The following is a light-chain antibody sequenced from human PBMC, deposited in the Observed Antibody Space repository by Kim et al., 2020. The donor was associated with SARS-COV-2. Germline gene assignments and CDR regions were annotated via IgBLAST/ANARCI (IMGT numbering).Light chain of an antibody. CDR2: RNN. Sequence: RVTNACSGSSTTIGRKHVYWYQQFPGTAPKLLMYRNNQRSSGVPDRFSASKSGPSASLAISGLRSDDEAYYYCAAWDDSLSGYWVFGGGTQLTVL. V-gene: IGLV1-47*01. CDR1: STTIGRKH. J-gene: IGLJ3*02. CDR3: AAWDDSLSGYWV.